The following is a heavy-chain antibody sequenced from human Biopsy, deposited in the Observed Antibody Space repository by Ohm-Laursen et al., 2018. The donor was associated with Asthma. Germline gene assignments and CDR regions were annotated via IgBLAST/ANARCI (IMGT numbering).Heavy chain of an antibody. CDR2: HDHEEGGT. CDR3: ASDFPKDYVRYNFQF. CDR1: GYSLTDLS. J-gene: IGHJ4*02. D-gene: IGHD4-17*01. V-gene: IGHV1-24*01. Sequence: SVKVSCKLSGYSLTDLSMHWVRQAPGQGLEWMGGHDHEEGGTVSARRFQGRATMTEDTSTDTAYMELSSLSSDDTAVYYCASDFPKDYVRYNFQFWGQGTLVTVSS.